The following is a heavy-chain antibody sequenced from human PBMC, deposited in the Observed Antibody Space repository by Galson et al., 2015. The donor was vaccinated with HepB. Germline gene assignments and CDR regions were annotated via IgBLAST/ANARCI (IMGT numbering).Heavy chain of an antibody. J-gene: IGHJ4*02. D-gene: IGHD6-19*01. Sequence: CAISGDSVSSTSAAWNWFRQSPSRGLEWLGRTYYRSKWYSDYAGSLRSRITINPDTSKNLFSLHLNSVTPEDTAVYYCARYGSGWYVDSWGQGTLVTVSA. CDR3: ARYGSGWYVDS. CDR1: GDSVSSTSAA. CDR2: TYYRSKWYS. V-gene: IGHV6-1*01.